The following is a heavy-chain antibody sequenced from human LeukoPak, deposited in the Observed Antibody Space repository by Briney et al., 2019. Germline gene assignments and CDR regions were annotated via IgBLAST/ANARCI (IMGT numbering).Heavy chain of an antibody. V-gene: IGHV3-21*01. J-gene: IGHJ3*02. CDR3: ARHRMITIFGVVTLDAFDI. CDR2: ISSSSSYI. D-gene: IGHD3-3*01. CDR1: GFTFSSYS. Sequence: PGGSLRLSCGTSGFTFSSYSMSWVRQAPGKELEWVSSISSSSSYIYYADSVKGRFTISRDNAKNSLYLQMNSLRAEDTAVYYCARHRMITIFGVVTLDAFDIWGQVTMVTVSS.